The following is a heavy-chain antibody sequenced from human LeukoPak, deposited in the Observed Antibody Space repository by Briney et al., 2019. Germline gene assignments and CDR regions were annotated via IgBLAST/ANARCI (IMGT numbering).Heavy chain of an antibody. CDR2: TVSEIDGGTT. J-gene: IGHJ6*02. V-gene: IGHV3-15*04. D-gene: IGHD1-7*01. CDR3: TTDEDWNYARKDV. CDR1: GFTFNYAW. Sequence: GGSLRLSCAASGFTFNYAWMSWVRQVPGKGLEWVGQTVSEIDGGTTDYATPVKGRFTISRDDSKSTLCLQMNSLKIEDTAVYYCTTDEDWNYARKDVWGQGATVIVSS.